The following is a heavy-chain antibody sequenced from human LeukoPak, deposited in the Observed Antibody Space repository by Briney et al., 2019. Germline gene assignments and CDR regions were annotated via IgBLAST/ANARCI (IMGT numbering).Heavy chain of an antibody. V-gene: IGHV5-51*01. CDR2: IYPGDSDT. Sequence: GESLKISCKGSGYSFTSYWIGWVRQMPGKSLEWMMIIYPGDSDTRYSPSFQGQVTISADKSINTAYLQWSSLNASDTAMYYCARPLSIGWYYFDCWGQGTLVTVSS. D-gene: IGHD6-19*01. CDR1: GYSFTSYW. J-gene: IGHJ4*02. CDR3: ARPLSIGWYYFDC.